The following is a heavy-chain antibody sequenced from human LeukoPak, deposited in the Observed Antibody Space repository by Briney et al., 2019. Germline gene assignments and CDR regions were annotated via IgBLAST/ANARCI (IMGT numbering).Heavy chain of an antibody. CDR3: ARGGYCSSTSCYRGNNWFDP. CDR1: GYTFTSYY. V-gene: IGHV1-46*01. J-gene: IGHJ5*02. Sequence: ASVKVSCKASGYTFTSYYMHWVRQAPGQGLEWMGIINPSGGSTSYAQKFQGRVTMTRDTSTSTVYKELSSLRSEDTAVYYCARGGYCSSTSCYRGNNWFDPWGQGTLVTVSS. D-gene: IGHD2-2*02. CDR2: INPSGGST.